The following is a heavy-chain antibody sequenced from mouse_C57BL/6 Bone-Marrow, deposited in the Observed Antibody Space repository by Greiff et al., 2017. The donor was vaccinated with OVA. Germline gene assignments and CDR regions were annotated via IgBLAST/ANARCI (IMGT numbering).Heavy chain of an antibody. D-gene: IGHD1-1*01. CDR3: ARPKYYCSTFFDY. CDR2: INTSNGGN. Sequence: VQLQQPGTDLVKPGASVKLSCTASGYTFTSYWMHWVKQRPGQGLEWIGYINTSNGGNNYNEKFKSKATLTVDKSSSTAYMQLSSLTSEDSAVYYCARPKYYCSTFFDYWGQGTTLTVSS. V-gene: IGHV1-53*01. CDR1: GYTFTSYW. J-gene: IGHJ2*01.